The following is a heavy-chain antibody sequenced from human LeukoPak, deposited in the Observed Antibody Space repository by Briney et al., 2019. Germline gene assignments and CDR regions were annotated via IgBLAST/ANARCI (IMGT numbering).Heavy chain of an antibody. CDR2: IYSAGNT. CDR3: ARGGTPGYSSGRIDY. V-gene: IGHV3-53*04. CDR1: GFTVSSNY. J-gene: IGHJ4*02. D-gene: IGHD6-19*01. Sequence: GGSLRLSCVASGFTVSSNYMSWVRQAPGKGLEWVSVIYSAGNTYYADSVKGRFTIPRHNSENTLYLHVNSLRVEDTAVYFCARGGTPGYSSGRIDYWGQGTLVTVSS.